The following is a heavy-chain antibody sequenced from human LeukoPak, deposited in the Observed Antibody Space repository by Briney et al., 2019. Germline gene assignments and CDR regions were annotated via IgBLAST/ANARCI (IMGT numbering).Heavy chain of an antibody. CDR1: GDSIGRINYF. D-gene: IGHD2-15*01. V-gene: IGHV4-39*07. CDR2: MSYSGHT. J-gene: IGHJ4*01. Sequence: PSETLSLTCTISGDSIGRINYFWGWIRQAPGKGLEWIVSMSYSGHTYYNPSLKSRVTTSMDTSKNQLSLNLKSVTAADTAVYYCARDRDVDDFDSWGHGTLVTVSS. CDR3: ARDRDVDDFDS.